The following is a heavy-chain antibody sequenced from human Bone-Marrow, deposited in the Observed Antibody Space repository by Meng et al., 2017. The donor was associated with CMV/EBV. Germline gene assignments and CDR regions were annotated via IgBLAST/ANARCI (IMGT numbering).Heavy chain of an antibody. Sequence: SETLSLTCTVSGGSISSYYWSWNRQPPGKGLEWIGYIYYSGSTNYNPSLKSRVTISVDTSKNQFSLKLSSVTAADTAVYYCANYYDSSGYGIDIWGQGTMVTVSS. V-gene: IGHV4-59*01. CDR1: GGSISSYY. J-gene: IGHJ3*02. CDR2: IYYSGST. D-gene: IGHD3-22*01. CDR3: ANYYDSSGYGIDI.